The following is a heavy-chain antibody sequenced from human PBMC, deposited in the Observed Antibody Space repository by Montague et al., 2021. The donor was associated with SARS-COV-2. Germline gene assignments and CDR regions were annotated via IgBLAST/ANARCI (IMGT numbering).Heavy chain of an antibody. D-gene: IGHD6-13*01. CDR3: AREGITAAGKDFDY. CDR1: GFTFSSYA. Sequence: SLRLSCAASGFTFSSYAMHWVRQAPSKGLEWVAVISYDGTNEYYADSVKGRFTISRDNSKNTLYLQMNSLRAEDTAVYYCAREGITAAGKDFDYWGQGTLVTVSS. J-gene: IGHJ4*02. V-gene: IGHV3-30*04. CDR2: ISYDGTNE.